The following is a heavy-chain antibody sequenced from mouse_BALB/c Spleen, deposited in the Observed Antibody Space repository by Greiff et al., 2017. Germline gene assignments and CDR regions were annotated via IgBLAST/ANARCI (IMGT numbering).Heavy chain of an antibody. CDR2: INPSTGYT. CDR3: ARYDYDGRGMDY. D-gene: IGHD2-4*01. J-gene: IGHJ4*01. V-gene: IGHV1-7*01. CDR1: GYTFTSYW. Sequence: VQGVESGAELAKPGASVKMSCKASGYTFTSYWMHWVKQRPGQGLEWIGYINPSTGYTEYNQKFKDKATLTADKSSSTAYMQLSSLTSEDSAVYYCARYDYDGRGMDYWGQGTSVTVSS.